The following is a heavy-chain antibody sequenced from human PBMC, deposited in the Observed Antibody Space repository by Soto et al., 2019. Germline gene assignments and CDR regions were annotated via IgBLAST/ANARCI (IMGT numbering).Heavy chain of an antibody. Sequence: EVQLLESGGGLVQPGGSLRLSCAASGFNFGSYAMSWIRQPPGKGLEWVSGISNIGDNTFYANSVEGGFSISRYNSKNTRYSHMDSPTAEDPAVSYCATRQARFIWGQGTMVSVSS. V-gene: IGHV3-23*01. CDR2: ISNIGDNT. CDR3: ATRQARFI. D-gene: IGHD3-10*01. CDR1: GFNFGSYA. J-gene: IGHJ4*02.